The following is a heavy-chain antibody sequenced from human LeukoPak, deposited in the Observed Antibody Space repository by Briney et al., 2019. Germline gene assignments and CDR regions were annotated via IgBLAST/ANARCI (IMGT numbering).Heavy chain of an antibody. V-gene: IGHV3-23*01. CDR2: ISGSGVST. CDR3: AKDVSGGN. D-gene: IGHD1-14*01. CDR1: GFTFRSYA. Sequence: GGSLRLSCAASGFTFRSYAMSWVRQAPGKGLEWVSGISGSGVSTDYADSGKGGFTISRDKSKNTLYLQMNNLKTEDTAVYYCAKDVSGGNWGQGTLVPVSS. J-gene: IGHJ4*02.